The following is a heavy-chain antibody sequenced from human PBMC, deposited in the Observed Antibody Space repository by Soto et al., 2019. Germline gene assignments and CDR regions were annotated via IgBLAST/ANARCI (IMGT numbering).Heavy chain of an antibody. V-gene: IGHV3-64D*06. CDR3: VKDDDSSGYYSDY. CDR1: GFTFRSYS. Sequence: PXGSLRLTCSASGFTFRSYSMHWVRQAPGKGLEYVSAISSNGGSTYYAESVKGRFTISRDNSKNTLYLQMSSLRAEDTAVYYCVKDDDSSGYYSDYWGQGTLVTVSS. CDR2: ISSNGGST. J-gene: IGHJ4*02. D-gene: IGHD3-22*01.